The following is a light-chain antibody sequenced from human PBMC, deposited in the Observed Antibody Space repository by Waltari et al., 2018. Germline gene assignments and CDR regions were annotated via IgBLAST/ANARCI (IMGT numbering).Light chain of an antibody. CDR3: AAWDDSLSVGV. V-gene: IGLV1-47*01. CDR2: RND. CDR1: SSNIGSNY. Sequence: QSVLTQPPSASGTPGQRVTISCSGSSSNIGSNYVYWYKQLPGTAPKVLSYRNDPRPSGVPVRFSGSKSGTSASLAIVGLRSEDEADYYCAAWDDSLSVGVFGGGTKLTVL. J-gene: IGLJ3*02.